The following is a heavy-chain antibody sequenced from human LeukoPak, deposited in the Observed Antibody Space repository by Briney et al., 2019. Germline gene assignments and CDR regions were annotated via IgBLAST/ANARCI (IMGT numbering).Heavy chain of an antibody. CDR3: ARGYDTAMVYYFDY. J-gene: IGHJ4*02. Sequence: PSQTLSLTCTVSGGSISSGGYSWSWIRQHPGKGLEWIGYIYYSGSTYYNPSLKSRVTISVDTSKNQFSLKLSPVTAADTAVYYCARGYDTAMVYYFDYWDQGTLVTVSS. D-gene: IGHD5-18*01. V-gene: IGHV4-31*03. CDR1: GGSISSGGYS. CDR2: IYYSGST.